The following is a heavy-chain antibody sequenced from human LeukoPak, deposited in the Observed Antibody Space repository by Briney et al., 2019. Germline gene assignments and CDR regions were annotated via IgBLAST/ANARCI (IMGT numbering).Heavy chain of an antibody. CDR3: ARDATGDSSGYYYEFDY. J-gene: IGHJ4*02. V-gene: IGHV4-39*07. CDR2: ISYSGTT. CDR1: GASISSTSYY. Sequence: SETLSLTCSVSGASISSTSYYWGWIRRPPGKGLEWIGSISYSGTTFYSPSLESRVTISADTSKNQFSLKLSSVTAADTAVYYCARDATGDSSGYYYEFDYWGQGTLVTVSS. D-gene: IGHD3-22*01.